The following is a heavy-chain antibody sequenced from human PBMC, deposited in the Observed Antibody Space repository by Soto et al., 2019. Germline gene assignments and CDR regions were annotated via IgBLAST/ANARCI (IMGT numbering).Heavy chain of an antibody. V-gene: IGHV4-59*08. J-gene: IGHJ3*02. CDR3: ARQGYSNALDAFDI. Sequence: SETLSLTCTVSGGSISSYYWSWIRQPPGKGLEWIGYIYYSGSTNYNPSLKSRVTISVDTSKNQFSLKLSSVTAADTAVYYCARQGYSNALDAFDIWGQGTMVTVSS. CDR2: IYYSGST. CDR1: GGSISSYY. D-gene: IGHD4-4*01.